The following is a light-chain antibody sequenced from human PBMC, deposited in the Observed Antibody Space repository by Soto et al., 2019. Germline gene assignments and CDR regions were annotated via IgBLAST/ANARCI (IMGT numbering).Light chain of an antibody. CDR3: SSYTRSSTLYV. V-gene: IGLV2-14*01. CDR1: SSDVGGYNY. CDR2: DVS. J-gene: IGLJ1*01. Sequence: QSALTQPASVSGSPGQSITISCTGTSSDVGGYNYVSWYQQHPGKAPKLMIYDVSNRPSGVSNRFSGSKSGNTASLTISGLQAEDAADYYCSSYTRSSTLYVFGTGTKVTV.